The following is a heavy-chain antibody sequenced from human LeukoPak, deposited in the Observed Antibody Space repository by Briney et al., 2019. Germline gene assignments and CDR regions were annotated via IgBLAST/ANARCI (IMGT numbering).Heavy chain of an antibody. J-gene: IGHJ6*04. V-gene: IGHV3-74*01. CDR3: SRDRAYGMDV. CDR1: GFTFSSYW. Sequence: GGSLRLSCAASGFTFSSYWMHWVRLAPGQGQVLVSLVKSDGRSTIYADSVKGRFTISRDNAPNTLYLQMYSPRAEDTAVDYCSRDRAYGMDVWSEGSTVTVPS. D-gene: IGHD1-26*01. CDR2: VKSDGRST.